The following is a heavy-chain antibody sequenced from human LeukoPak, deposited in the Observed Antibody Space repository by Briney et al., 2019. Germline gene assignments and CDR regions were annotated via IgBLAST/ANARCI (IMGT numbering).Heavy chain of an antibody. D-gene: IGHD3-10*02. CDR3: ARSTGSTMFIDY. CDR1: GGSISPYY. J-gene: IGHJ4*02. Sequence: SETLSLTCTVSGGSISPYYWSWIRQPPGKGLEWLGYIYYSGNTEYKRSLKSRVAMSVDTSKNQFSLRLSSVTAADTAVYYCARSTGSTMFIDYWGQGTLVTVSS. V-gene: IGHV4-59*01. CDR2: IYYSGNT.